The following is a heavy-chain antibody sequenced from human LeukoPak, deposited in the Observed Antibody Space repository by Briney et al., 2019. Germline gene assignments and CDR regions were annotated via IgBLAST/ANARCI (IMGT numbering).Heavy chain of an antibody. CDR1: GGMFSSYA. CDR2: IIPIFCPP. V-gene: IGHV1-69*13. CDR3: ARGEAGTYAFDQDYYYGMDV. D-gene: IGHD6-19*01. Sequence: SVNVSCKASGGMFSSYAISWVRQAPGHGLEWMGGIIPIFCPPDYAQKFQGRVTISADESTSTGYMELSSLRSEDTAVYFCARGEAGTYAFDQDYYYGMDVWGQGTTVTVSS. J-gene: IGHJ6*02.